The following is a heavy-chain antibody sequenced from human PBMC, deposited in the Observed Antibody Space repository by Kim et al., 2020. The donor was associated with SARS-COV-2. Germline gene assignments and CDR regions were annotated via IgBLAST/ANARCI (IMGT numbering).Heavy chain of an antibody. Sequence: TSYGDAVQGRFTISRDNAKNTLYLQMNSLRAEDTAVYYGAGMGYSPWFDPWGQGALVTVSS. J-gene: IGHJ5*02. D-gene: IGHD4-4*01. V-gene: IGHV3-11*03. CDR2: T. CDR3: AGMGYSPWFDP.